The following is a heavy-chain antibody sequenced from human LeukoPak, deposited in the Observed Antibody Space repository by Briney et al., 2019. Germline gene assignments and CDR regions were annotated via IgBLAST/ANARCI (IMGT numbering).Heavy chain of an antibody. V-gene: IGHV3-30*02. CDR3: AKVPHPQDYDFWSGYSD. Sequence: GGSLRLSCAASGFTFSSYGMHWVRQAPGKGLEWVAFIRYDGSNKYYADSVKGRFTISRDNSKNTLYLQMNSLRAEDTAVYYCAKVPHPQDYDFWSGYSDWGQGTLVTVSS. CDR2: IRYDGSNK. D-gene: IGHD3-3*01. CDR1: GFTFSSYG. J-gene: IGHJ4*02.